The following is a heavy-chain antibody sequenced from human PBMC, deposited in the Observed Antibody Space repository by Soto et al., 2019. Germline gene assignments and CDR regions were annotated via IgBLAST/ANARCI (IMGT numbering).Heavy chain of an antibody. CDR1: RGSVSSGSYY. V-gene: IGHV4-61*01. J-gene: IGHJ6*02. Sequence: SETLSLTCTVSRGSVSSGSYYWSWIRQPQGKGLEWIGYIYYSGSSNYNPSLKSRVTISVDTSKNQFSLKLSAVTAADTAVYYRARVATIRNYYGMDVWGHGTTVTVSS. CDR2: IYYSGSS. D-gene: IGHD5-12*01. CDR3: ARVATIRNYYGMDV.